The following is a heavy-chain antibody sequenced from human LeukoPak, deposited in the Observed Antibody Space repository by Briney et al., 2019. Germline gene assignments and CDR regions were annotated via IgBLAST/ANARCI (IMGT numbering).Heavy chain of an antibody. CDR1: GFMFSDHW. V-gene: IGHV3-7*01. J-gene: IGHJ4*02. D-gene: IGHD2-2*01. Sequence: GGSLRLSCAASGFMFSDHWMSWVRQAPGKGPEWVANINAHGSQQYSVDSLKGRFTVSGDNAKKSLYLQMNDVRAEDTAVYFCVKWGPYCSTYYCPALESWGQGTLVTVSS. CDR3: VKWGPYCSTYYCPALES. CDR2: INAHGSQQ.